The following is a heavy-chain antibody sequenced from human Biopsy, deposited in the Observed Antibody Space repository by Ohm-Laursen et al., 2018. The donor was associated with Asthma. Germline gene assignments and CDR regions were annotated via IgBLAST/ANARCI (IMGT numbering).Heavy chain of an antibody. J-gene: IGHJ4*02. Sequence: SQTLSLTCTVSGVSISSDYWSWIRQPPGKGLEWIGHIYYSGSTNYQPSLKSRVTISVDTSKNQFSLKLRSVTAADAAVYYCAGGISRVTGLFDHFDSWGQGPPVTASS. D-gene: IGHD2-21*02. CDR2: IYYSGST. CDR3: AGGISRVTGLFDHFDS. CDR1: GVSISSDY. V-gene: IGHV4-59*01.